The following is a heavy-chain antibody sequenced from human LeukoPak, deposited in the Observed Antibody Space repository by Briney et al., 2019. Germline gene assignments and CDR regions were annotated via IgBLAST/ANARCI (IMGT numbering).Heavy chain of an antibody. CDR2: IIPIFGTA. Sequence: GASVKVSCKASGGTFSNYGINWVRQAPGQGLEWMGGIIPIFGTAKYQQKFQGRVTITADESTSTAYMSLSTLRFEDTAVYYCARGSSVNTDMATPFAYWGQGTLVTVSS. CDR1: GGTFSNYG. CDR3: ARGSSVNTDMATPFAY. J-gene: IGHJ4*02. D-gene: IGHD5-18*01. V-gene: IGHV1-69*13.